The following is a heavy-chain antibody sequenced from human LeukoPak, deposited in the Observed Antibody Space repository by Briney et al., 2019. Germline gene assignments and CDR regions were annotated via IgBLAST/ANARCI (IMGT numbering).Heavy chain of an antibody. CDR2: ISGSGGST. CDR1: GFTFSSYA. V-gene: IGHV3-23*01. CDR3: AKDDFPSGELRSYFDY. J-gene: IGHJ4*02. D-gene: IGHD1-26*01. Sequence: GSLRLSCAASGFTFSSYAMSWVRQAPGKGLEWVSAISGSGGSTYYADSVKGRFTISRDNPKNTLYLQMNSLRAEDTAVYYCAKDDFPSGELRSYFDYWGQGTLVTVSS.